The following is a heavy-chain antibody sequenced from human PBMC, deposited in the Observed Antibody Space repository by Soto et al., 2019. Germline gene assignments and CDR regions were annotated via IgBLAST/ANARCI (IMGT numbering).Heavy chain of an antibody. Sequence: ASVKVSSKASGGTFSSYAISWGRQAPGQGLEWMGGIIPIFGTANYAQKFQGRVTITADESTSTAFMELSSLRSEDTAVYYCARASSGDLYYYYYYMDVWGKGTTVTVSS. CDR3: ARASSGDLYYYYYYMDV. V-gene: IGHV1-69*13. D-gene: IGHD7-27*01. CDR2: IIPIFGTA. J-gene: IGHJ6*03. CDR1: GGTFSSYA.